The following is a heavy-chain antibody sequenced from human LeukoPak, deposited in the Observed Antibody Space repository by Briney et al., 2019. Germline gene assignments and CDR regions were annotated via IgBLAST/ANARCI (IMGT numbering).Heavy chain of an antibody. V-gene: IGHV1-2*02. CDR1: GYTFTGYY. J-gene: IGHJ4*02. CDR2: IIPNSGGT. Sequence: ASVKVSCKASGYTFTGYYMHWVRQAPGQRLEWMGWIIPNSGGTNYAQKFQGRVTMTRDTSISTAYMDLNRLTSDDTAVYYCARGDSAYPLDYWGQGTLVTVSS. D-gene: IGHD2-21*01. CDR3: ARGDSAYPLDY.